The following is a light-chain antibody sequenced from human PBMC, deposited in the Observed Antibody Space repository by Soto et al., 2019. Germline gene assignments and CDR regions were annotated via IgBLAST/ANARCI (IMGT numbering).Light chain of an antibody. CDR1: SGHSSYA. CDR2: LNSDGSH. CDR3: PPWGTGIQV. J-gene: IGLJ1*01. Sequence: QLVLTQSPSASASLGASVKLTCTLSSGHSSYAIAWHQQQPEKGPRYLMKLNSDGSHSKGDGIPVRFSGSSSGAERYLSISRLQSEDEADYYRPPWGTGIQVFGTGTKLTVL. V-gene: IGLV4-69*01.